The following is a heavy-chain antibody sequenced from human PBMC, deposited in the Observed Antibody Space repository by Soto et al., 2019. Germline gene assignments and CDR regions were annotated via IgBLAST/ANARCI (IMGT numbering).Heavy chain of an antibody. CDR1: GFTFSSYG. Sequence: QVQLVESGGGVVQPGRSLRLCCAASGFTFSSYGMHWVRQAPGKGLEWVAVIWYDGSNKYYADSVKGRFTISRDNSKNTLYLQMNSLRAEDTAVYYCARRGYGSGQDAFDIWGQGTMVTVSS. CDR2: IWYDGSNK. V-gene: IGHV3-33*01. J-gene: IGHJ3*02. CDR3: ARRGYGSGQDAFDI. D-gene: IGHD5-12*01.